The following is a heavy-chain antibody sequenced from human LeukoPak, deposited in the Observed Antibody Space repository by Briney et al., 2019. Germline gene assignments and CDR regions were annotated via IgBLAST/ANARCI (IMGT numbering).Heavy chain of an antibody. D-gene: IGHD5-12*01. J-gene: IGHJ4*02. CDR3: ARRLFYSGYDR. CDR2: INHSGST. CDR1: GGSFSGYY. V-gene: IGHV4-34*01. Sequence: PSETLSLTCNVYGGSFSGYYWSWIRQPPGKGLEWIGEINHSGSTNNNPSHKSRVTISVDTSKNQFSLKLSSLTTADTAVYYCARRLFYSGYDRWGQGTLVTVSS.